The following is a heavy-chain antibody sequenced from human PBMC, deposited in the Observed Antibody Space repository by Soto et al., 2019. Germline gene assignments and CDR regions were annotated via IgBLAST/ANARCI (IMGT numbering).Heavy chain of an antibody. J-gene: IGHJ6*02. CDR2: ISGSGGST. CDR1: XFTFSSYA. V-gene: IGHV3-23*01. D-gene: IGHD3-9*01. Sequence: SLRLSCAASXFTFSSYAMSWVRQAPGKGLEWVSAISGSGGSTYYADSVKGRFTISRDNSKNTLYLQMNSLRAEDTAVYYCAKDGADVLRYFDWLPTGDYYGMDVWGQGTTVTVSS. CDR3: AKDGADVLRYFDWLPTGDYYGMDV.